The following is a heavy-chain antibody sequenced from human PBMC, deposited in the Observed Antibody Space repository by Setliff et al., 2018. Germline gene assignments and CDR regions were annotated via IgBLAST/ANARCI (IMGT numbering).Heavy chain of an antibody. CDR2: INSGGTKI. J-gene: IGHJ4*02. CDR1: GFIFRSYE. Sequence: GGSLRLSCAASGFIFRSYEMNWVRQTPGKGLEWVSYINSGGTKIYYADSVEGRFTISRDNGKNSLYLQMNSLRAEDTAVYYCARDRGWWCFDNWGQGTPVTVAS. D-gene: IGHD2-21*01. V-gene: IGHV3-48*03. CDR3: ARDRGWWCFDN.